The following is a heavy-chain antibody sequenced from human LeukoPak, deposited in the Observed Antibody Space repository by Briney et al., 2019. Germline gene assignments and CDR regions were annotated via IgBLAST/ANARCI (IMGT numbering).Heavy chain of an antibody. Sequence: GGSLRLSCVASGFTFSSNVMIWVRQAPGKGLEWVSSIPASGGSTYYADSVKGRFTISRDNSKNSLYLQMNSLRAEDTAVYYCARAAVRGGDDYWGQGTLVTVSS. V-gene: IGHV3-23*01. CDR3: ARAAVRGGDDY. D-gene: IGHD3-10*02. CDR2: IPASGGST. J-gene: IGHJ4*02. CDR1: GFTFSSNV.